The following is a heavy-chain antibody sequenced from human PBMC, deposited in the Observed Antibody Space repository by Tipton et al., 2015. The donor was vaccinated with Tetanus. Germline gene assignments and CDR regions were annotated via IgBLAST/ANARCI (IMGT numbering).Heavy chain of an antibody. CDR2: IHYSGRT. CDR1: GGSISSYY. CDR3: ARHSAMPAAIVYYAMDV. V-gene: IGHV4-59*08. D-gene: IGHD2-2*02. Sequence: TLSLTCTVPGGSISSYYWSWIRQPPGKGLEWIGYIHYSGRTNYNPSLKSRVTISLATSENQFSLTLSSVTAADTAVYYCARHSAMPAAIVYYAMDVWGQGTTVTVSS. J-gene: IGHJ6*02.